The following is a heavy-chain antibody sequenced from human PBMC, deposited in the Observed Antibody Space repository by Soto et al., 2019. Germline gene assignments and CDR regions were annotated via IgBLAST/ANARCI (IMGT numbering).Heavy chain of an antibody. CDR2: IYSGGGT. Sequence: GSLRLSCAASGFTVTINYMSWVRQAPGKGLEWVSVIYSGGGTYYADSVKGRFTISRDNSKNTLYLQMNSLRVEDTAVYYCARDWAYSTTQEFDSWGQGTLVTVSS. V-gene: IGHV3-66*01. D-gene: IGHD5-12*01. J-gene: IGHJ4*02. CDR3: ARDWAYSTTQEFDS. CDR1: GFTVTINY.